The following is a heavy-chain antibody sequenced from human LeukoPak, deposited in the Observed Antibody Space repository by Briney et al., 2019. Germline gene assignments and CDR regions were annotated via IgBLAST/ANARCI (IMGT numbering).Heavy chain of an antibody. CDR3: ARDRRSGYPYFDY. Sequence: SETLSLTCTVSGGSISSYYWSWIRQPPGKGLEWIGYNYYSGSTNYNPSLKSRVTISVDTSKNQFSLKLSSVTAADTAVYYCARDRRSGYPYFDYWGQGTLVTVSS. D-gene: IGHD3-3*01. CDR2: NYYSGST. V-gene: IGHV4-59*01. J-gene: IGHJ4*02. CDR1: GGSISSYY.